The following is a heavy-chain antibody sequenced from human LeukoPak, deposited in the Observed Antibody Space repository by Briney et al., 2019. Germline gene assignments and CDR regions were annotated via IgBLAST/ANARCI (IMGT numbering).Heavy chain of an antibody. CDR2: IKSKTDGETT. J-gene: IGHJ4*02. V-gene: IGHV3-15*01. CDR1: GFTFTNAW. CDR3: TTDLGTYYHGSQRLIPIDY. D-gene: IGHD3-10*01. Sequence: GGSLRLSCVDSGFTFTNAWMSWVRQAPGKGLEWIGRIKSKTDGETTNYAEPVRGRFTISRDDSKSAVYLQMNSLKIEDTAVHYCTTDLGTYYHGSQRLIPIDYWGQGTLVTVSS.